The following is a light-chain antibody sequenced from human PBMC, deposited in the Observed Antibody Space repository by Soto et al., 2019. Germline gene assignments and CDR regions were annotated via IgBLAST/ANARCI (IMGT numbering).Light chain of an antibody. Sequence: DIPMTQSPSTLSASLGDRVTITCRASQSISSWLAWYQQKPGKAPKLLIYDASSLESGVPSRFSGRKSGTEFTLTISSLQPDDFATYCCQQYNSYPWTFGQGTKVEIK. CDR3: QQYNSYPWT. J-gene: IGKJ1*01. V-gene: IGKV1-5*01. CDR2: DAS. CDR1: QSISSW.